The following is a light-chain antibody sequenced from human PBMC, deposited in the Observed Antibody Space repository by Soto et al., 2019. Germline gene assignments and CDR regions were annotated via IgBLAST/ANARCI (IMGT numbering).Light chain of an antibody. CDR2: GNN. J-gene: IGLJ1*01. CDR3: QSYDSSLSGSYV. CDR1: SSNIGAGYD. V-gene: IGLV1-40*01. Sequence: QSVLTQPPSVSGAPGQRVTISCTGSSSNIGAGYDVHWYQRLPGTAPKVLIYGNNNRPSGVPDRFSGSNPGTSAALAITGLQAEDEADYYCQSYDSSLSGSYVFGTGTKLTVL.